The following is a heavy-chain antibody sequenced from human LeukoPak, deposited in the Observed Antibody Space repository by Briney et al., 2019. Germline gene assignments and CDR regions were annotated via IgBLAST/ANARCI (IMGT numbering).Heavy chain of an antibody. CDR2: IYYSGST. J-gene: IGHJ4*02. V-gene: IGHV4-39*07. CDR3: ARVDPPHPHPPDY. CDR1: GGSISSSSYY. D-gene: IGHD2-2*03. Sequence: SETLSLTCTVSGGSISSSSYYWGWIRQPPGKGLEWIGSIYYSGSTYYNPSLKSRVTISVDTSKNQFSLKLSSVTAADTAVYYCARVDPPHPHPPDYWGQGTLVTVSS.